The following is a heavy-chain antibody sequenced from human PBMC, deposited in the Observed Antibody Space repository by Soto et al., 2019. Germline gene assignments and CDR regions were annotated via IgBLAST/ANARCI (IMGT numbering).Heavy chain of an antibody. V-gene: IGHV3-64*01. CDR2: ICSIGGTT. CDR3: VRRASGNYDY. D-gene: IGHD1-7*01. J-gene: IGHJ4*02. CDR1: GFTFSSYD. Sequence: EVQLAESGGGMVQPGGSLRLSCVASGFTFSSYDMPWVRQAPGKGLECVSSICSIGGTTYYGNSVTGRFTISRDNSKNTLYLQMGSLRAEDMAVYYCVRRASGNYDYWGQGTLVTVSS.